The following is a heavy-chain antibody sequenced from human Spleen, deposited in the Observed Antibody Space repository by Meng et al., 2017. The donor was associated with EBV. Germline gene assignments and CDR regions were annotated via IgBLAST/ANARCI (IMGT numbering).Heavy chain of an antibody. Sequence: HVQLHEPVPRLVTHSQALPLIRSVAGGSISIGDDYWSWIRQPPGKGPEWIGYIYYNGNTYYNPSLKSRVSMSVDTSKNQFSLNLSSMTAADTAVYWCARGLSAAGLHWIDPWGQGTLVTVSS. CDR2: IYYNGNT. V-gene: IGHV4-30-4*08. D-gene: IGHD6-13*01. CDR1: GGSISIGDDY. J-gene: IGHJ5*02. CDR3: ARGLSAAGLHWIDP.